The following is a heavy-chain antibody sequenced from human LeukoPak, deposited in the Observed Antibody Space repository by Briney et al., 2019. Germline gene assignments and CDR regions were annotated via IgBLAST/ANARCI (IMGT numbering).Heavy chain of an antibody. Sequence: GGSLGLSCAASGFTFSDYYMSWIRQAPGKGLEWVSYISSSGSTIYYADSVKGRFTISRDNAKNSLYLQMNSLRAEDTAVYYCARRRRDGYNYYFDYWGQGALVTVSS. J-gene: IGHJ4*02. CDR3: ARRRRDGYNYYFDY. V-gene: IGHV3-11*01. CDR1: GFTFSDYY. CDR2: ISSSGSTI. D-gene: IGHD5-24*01.